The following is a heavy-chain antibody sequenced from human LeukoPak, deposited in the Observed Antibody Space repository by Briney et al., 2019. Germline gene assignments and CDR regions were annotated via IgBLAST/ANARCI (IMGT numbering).Heavy chain of an antibody. D-gene: IGHD3-16*02. CDR1: GGSISSGSYY. V-gene: IGHV4-61*02. CDR3: ARDPVMITFGGVNVPANYFDY. Sequence: SETLSLTCTVSGGSISSGSYYWSWIRQPAGKGLEWIGRIYTSGSTNYNPSLKSRVTISVDTSKNQFSLKLSSVTAADTAVYYCARDPVMITFGGVNVPANYFDYWGQGTLVTVSS. CDR2: IYTSGST. J-gene: IGHJ4*02.